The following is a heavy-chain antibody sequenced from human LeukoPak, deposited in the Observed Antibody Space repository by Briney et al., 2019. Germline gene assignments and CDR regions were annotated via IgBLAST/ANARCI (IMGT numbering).Heavy chain of an antibody. CDR2: IYHSGST. CDR3: ARDRYYGSGSYRPSSWFDP. D-gene: IGHD3-10*01. J-gene: IGHJ5*02. Sequence: KSSETLSLTCTVSGYSISSGYYWGWIRQPPGKGLEWIGSIYHSGSTYYNPSLKSRVTISVDTSKNQFSLKLSSVTAADTAVYYCARDRYYGSGSYRPSSWFDPWGQGTLVTVSS. V-gene: IGHV4-38-2*02. CDR1: GYSISSGYY.